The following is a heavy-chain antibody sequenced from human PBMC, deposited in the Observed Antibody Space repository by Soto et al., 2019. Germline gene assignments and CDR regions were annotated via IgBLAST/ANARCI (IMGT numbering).Heavy chain of an antibody. Sequence: SVKVSCKDSGGLFSSFAISWVRQAPGQGLEWMGGIIPVFGTTNYAQKFQGRVTITADESTNTAYMELSSLTSDDTAMYYCARGRGPYVWFNEFWGQGTQVTVSS. CDR1: GGLFSSFA. V-gene: IGHV1-69*13. J-gene: IGHJ4*02. CDR3: ARGRGPYVWFNEF. D-gene: IGHD3-16*01. CDR2: IIPVFGTT.